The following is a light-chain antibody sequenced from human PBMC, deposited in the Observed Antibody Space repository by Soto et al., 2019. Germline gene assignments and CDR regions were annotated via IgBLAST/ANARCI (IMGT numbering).Light chain of an antibody. CDR2: SAS. J-gene: IGKJ3*01. CDR3: HHSGSSPLT. CDR1: QSVNSTF. V-gene: IGKV3-20*01. Sequence: IGLKLSPCALSVSPGERATLSCRASQSVNSTFLAWYQQKPGQAPRLLIYSASSRATGIPDRFSGSGSGTDFTLTISRLEPEDFAVYYCHHSGSSPLTFGPGSKVDIK.